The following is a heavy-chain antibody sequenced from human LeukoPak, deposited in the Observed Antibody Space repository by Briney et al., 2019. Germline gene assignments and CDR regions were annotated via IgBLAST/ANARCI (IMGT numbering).Heavy chain of an antibody. V-gene: IGHV3-7*01. D-gene: IGHD1-26*01. Sequence: PGGSLRLSCAASGLTFSNYWMSWVRPAPGKGLEWVAIIKQDGSEQYYVDSVKGRFTISRDNAENSLYLQMNGLRAEDTAVYYCARDTSSIVGPRFDYWGQGTLVTVSS. CDR2: IKQDGSEQ. CDR1: GLTFSNYW. CDR3: ARDTSSIVGPRFDY. J-gene: IGHJ4*02.